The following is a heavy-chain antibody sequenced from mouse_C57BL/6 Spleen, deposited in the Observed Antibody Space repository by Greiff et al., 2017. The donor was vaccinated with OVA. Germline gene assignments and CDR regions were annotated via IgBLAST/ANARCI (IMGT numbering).Heavy chain of an antibody. V-gene: IGHV1-82*01. D-gene: IGHD3-3*01. CDR1: GYAFSSSW. Sequence: QVTLKESGPELVKPGASVKISCKASGYAFSSSWMNWVKQRPGQGLEWIGRIYPGDGDTNYNGKFKGKATLTADKSSSTAYMQLSSLTSEDSAVYFCARGLGQDYWGQGTTRTVSS. J-gene: IGHJ2*01. CDR3: ARGLGQDY. CDR2: IYPGDGDT.